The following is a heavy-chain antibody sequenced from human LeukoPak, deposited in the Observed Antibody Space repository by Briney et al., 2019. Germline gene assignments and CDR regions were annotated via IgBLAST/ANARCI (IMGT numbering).Heavy chain of an antibody. CDR2: INHSGST. D-gene: IGHD6-13*01. V-gene: IGHV4-34*01. CDR1: GFTFSSYA. J-gene: IGHJ4*02. CDR3: ARRGSSWYRKPFDY. Sequence: GSLRLSCAASGFTFSSYAMSWIRQPPGKGLEWIGEINHSGSTNYNPSLKSRVTISVDTSKNQFSLKLSSVTAADTAVYYCARRGSSWYRKPFDYWGQGTLVTVSS.